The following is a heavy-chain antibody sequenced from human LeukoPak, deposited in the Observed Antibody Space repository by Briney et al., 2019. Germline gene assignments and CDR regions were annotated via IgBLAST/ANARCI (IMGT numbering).Heavy chain of an antibody. D-gene: IGHD6-19*01. CDR2: IGMRGDT. CDR3: ARGGIQVSGIEEFDY. Sequence: PGGSLRLPCAASGFTFIDYDMHWVRQVRGKGLEWVSAIGMRGDTHYSGSVKGRFTISRENAESSLYLQMNRMRAEDTAVYYCARGGIQVSGIEEFDYWGQGTLVTVSS. CDR1: GFTFIDYD. V-gene: IGHV3-13*01. J-gene: IGHJ4*02.